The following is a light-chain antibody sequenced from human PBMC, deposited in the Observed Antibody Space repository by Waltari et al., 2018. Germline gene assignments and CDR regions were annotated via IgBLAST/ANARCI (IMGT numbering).Light chain of an antibody. J-gene: IGLJ1*01. Sequence: QSVLTQPPSVSGAPGQRVTISCTGSSSNIGAGFDVHWYQQLPGAAPKLLIFGNNNRPSGVPDRFSGSKSGTSAALAITGLQAEDEADYYGQSYDSNLSGSGVFGTGTKVTVL. CDR3: QSYDSNLSGSGV. CDR2: GNN. V-gene: IGLV1-40*01. CDR1: SSNIGAGFD.